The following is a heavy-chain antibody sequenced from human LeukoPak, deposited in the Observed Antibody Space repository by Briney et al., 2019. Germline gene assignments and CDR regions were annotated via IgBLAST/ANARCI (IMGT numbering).Heavy chain of an antibody. CDR1: EFSVGSNY. Sequence: GGSLRLSCAASEFSVGSNYMTWVRQAPGKGLEWVGNIKEDGSEKFYVGSVRGRFTISRDNAKNSLYLQMNSLRAEDTAVYYCARDRWGYSYGGDWGQGTLVTVSS. CDR3: ARDRWGYSYGGD. CDR2: IKEDGSEK. V-gene: IGHV3-7*01. D-gene: IGHD5-18*01. J-gene: IGHJ4*02.